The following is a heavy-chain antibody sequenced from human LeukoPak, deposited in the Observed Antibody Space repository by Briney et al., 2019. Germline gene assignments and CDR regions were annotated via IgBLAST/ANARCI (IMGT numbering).Heavy chain of an antibody. V-gene: IGHV3-53*01. CDR2: IYSGGNT. J-gene: IGHJ4*02. Sequence: GGSLRLSCAASGFTVSSNYMSWVRQAPGKGLEWVSVIYSGGNTYYADSVKGRSTISRDNSKNTLYLQMSSLGAEDTAVYYCARDSGSYYDYWGQGTLVTVSS. CDR3: ARDSGSYYDY. CDR1: GFTVSSNY. D-gene: IGHD1-26*01.